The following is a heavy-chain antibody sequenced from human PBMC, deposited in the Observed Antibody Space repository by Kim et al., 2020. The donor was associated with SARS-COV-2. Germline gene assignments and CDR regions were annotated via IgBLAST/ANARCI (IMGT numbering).Heavy chain of an antibody. CDR2: ISYDGSNK. Sequence: GGSLRLSCAASGFTFSSYAMHWVRQAPGKGLEWVAVISYDGSNKYYADSVKGRFTISRDNSKNTLYLQMNSLRAEDTAVYYCARGYCGGDCYSRAHLGSFDYWGQGTLVTVSS. D-gene: IGHD2-21*02. V-gene: IGHV3-30-3*01. CDR1: GFTFSSYA. J-gene: IGHJ4*02. CDR3: ARGYCGGDCYSRAHLGSFDY.